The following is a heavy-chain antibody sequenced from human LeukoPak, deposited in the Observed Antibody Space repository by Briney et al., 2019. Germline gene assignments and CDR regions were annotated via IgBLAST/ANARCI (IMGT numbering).Heavy chain of an antibody. CDR2: TYSGGST. V-gene: IGHV3-66*01. D-gene: IGHD3-9*01. J-gene: IGHJ4*02. Sequence: GGSLRLSCAASGFTVSSNYMNWVRQAPGKGLEWVSVTYSGGSTYYADSVKGRFTISRDNAKNSLYLQMNSLRAEDTAVYYCARDSYDILTGFITPFDYWGQGTLVTVSS. CDR1: GFTVSSNY. CDR3: ARDSYDILTGFITPFDY.